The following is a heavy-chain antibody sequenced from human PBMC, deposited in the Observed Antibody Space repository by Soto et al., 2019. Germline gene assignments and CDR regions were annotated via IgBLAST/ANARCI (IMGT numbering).Heavy chain of an antibody. Sequence: QVLLQESGPGLVKPSGTASLTCGVSNGSISSDHWWSWVRQSPGKGLEWIGEIHRNGISNYNPSLKSRVTITIDTSKNDLSLQMHSLTAADTAVYYCARGTRPVWFGGWYFDLWGRGTLVFVS. J-gene: IGHJ2*01. V-gene: IGHV4-4*02. D-gene: IGHD3-10*01. CDR3: ARGTRPVWFGGWYFDL. CDR2: IHRNGIS. CDR1: NGSISSDHW.